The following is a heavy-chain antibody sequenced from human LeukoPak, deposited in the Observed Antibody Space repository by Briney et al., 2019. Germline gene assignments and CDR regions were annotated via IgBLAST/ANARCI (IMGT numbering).Heavy chain of an antibody. Sequence: SQTLSLTCSVSGGSISSGDYYWSWIRQPPGKGLEWIGYIYYSGSTYYNPSLKSRISMSVDTSKNQFSLRLSSVTAADTAVYYCAREVSEMATSQGRYGLDVWGQGTTATVPS. V-gene: IGHV4-30-4*01. J-gene: IGHJ6*02. CDR1: GGSISSGDYY. CDR2: IYYSGST. D-gene: IGHD5-24*01. CDR3: AREVSEMATSQGRYGLDV.